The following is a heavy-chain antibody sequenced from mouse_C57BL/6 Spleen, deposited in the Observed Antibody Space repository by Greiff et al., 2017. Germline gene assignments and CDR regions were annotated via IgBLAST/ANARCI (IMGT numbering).Heavy chain of an antibody. J-gene: IGHJ4*01. Sequence: QVQLQQPGAELVRPGSSVKLSCKASGYTFTSYWMHWVKQRPLQGLEWIGNIDPSDSETHYNQKFKDKATLTVDKSSSTAYMQLSSLTSEDSAGYYSARGYRNYGYYAIDYWGQGTSVTVSS. D-gene: IGHD1-1*01. CDR2: IDPSDSET. CDR3: ARGYRNYGYYAIDY. CDR1: GYTFTSYW. V-gene: IGHV1-52*01.